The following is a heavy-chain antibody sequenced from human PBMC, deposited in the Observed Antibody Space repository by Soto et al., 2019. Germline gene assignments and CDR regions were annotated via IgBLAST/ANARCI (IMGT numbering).Heavy chain of an antibody. V-gene: IGHV4-59*01. CDR1: GGSISSYY. CDR3: GGDGGSAFDI. Sequence: SETLSLTCTVSGGSISSYYWSWIRQPPGKGLEWIGYIYYSGSTNYNPSLKSRVTISVDTSKNQFSLKLSSVTAADTAVDYCGGDGGSAFDIWGQGTMVTVS. J-gene: IGHJ3*02. D-gene: IGHD3-16*01. CDR2: IYYSGST.